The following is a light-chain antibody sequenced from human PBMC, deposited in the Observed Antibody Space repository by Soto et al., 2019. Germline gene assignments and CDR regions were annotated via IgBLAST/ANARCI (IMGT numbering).Light chain of an antibody. CDR2: LEGSGSY. J-gene: IGLJ3*02. V-gene: IGLV4-60*02. Sequence: QSVLTQSSSASASLGSSVKLTCTLSSGHSSYIIAWHQQQPGKAPRYLMKLEGSGSYNEGSGVPARFSGSSSGADRYLTISNLQFEDEADYYCETWDSNTRVFGGGTKLTVL. CDR1: SGHSSYI. CDR3: ETWDSNTRV.